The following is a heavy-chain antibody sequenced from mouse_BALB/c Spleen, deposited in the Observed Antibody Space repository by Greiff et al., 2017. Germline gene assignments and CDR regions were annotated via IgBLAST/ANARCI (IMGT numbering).Heavy chain of an antibody. D-gene: IGHD2-3*01. CDR1: GFTFSDYY. J-gene: IGHJ3*01. V-gene: IGHV5-4*02. Sequence: DVMLVESGGGLVKPGGSLKLSCAASGFTFSDYYMYWVRQTPEKRLEWVATISDGGSYTYYPDSVKGRFTISRDNAKNNLYLQMSSLKSEDTAMYYCARDRDGYPAWFAYWGQGTLVTVSA. CDR3: ARDRDGYPAWFAY. CDR2: ISDGGSYT.